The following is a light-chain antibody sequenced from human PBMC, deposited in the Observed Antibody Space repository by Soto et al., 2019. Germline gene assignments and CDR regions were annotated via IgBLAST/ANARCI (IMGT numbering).Light chain of an antibody. CDR2: EVS. CDR3: FSYTSSGTYV. J-gene: IGLJ1*01. V-gene: IGLV2-14*01. Sequence: LTQPASVSGSPGQSITISCTGTSSDVGNYKYVSWYQQHPGKAPKLMIYEVSNRPSGVSNRFSGSKSGNTASLTISGLQAEDETDYYCFSYTSSGTYVFGTGTKV. CDR1: SSDVGNYKY.